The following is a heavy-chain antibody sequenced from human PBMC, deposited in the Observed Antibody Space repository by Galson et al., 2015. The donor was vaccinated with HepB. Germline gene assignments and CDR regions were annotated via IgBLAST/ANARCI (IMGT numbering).Heavy chain of an antibody. CDR1: GGTFSSYA. D-gene: IGHD3-22*01. CDR3: ARLGAHYDSSGYLPYYGMDV. J-gene: IGHJ6*02. CDR2: IIPIFGIA. V-gene: IGHV1-69*13. Sequence: SVKVSCKASGGTFSSYAISWVRQAPGQGLEWMGGIIPIFGIANYAQKFQGRVTITADESTSTAYMELSSLRSEDTAVYYCARLGAHYDSSGYLPYYGMDVWGQGTTVTVSS.